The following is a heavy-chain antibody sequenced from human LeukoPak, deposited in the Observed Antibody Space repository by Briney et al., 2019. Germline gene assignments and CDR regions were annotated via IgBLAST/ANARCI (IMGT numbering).Heavy chain of an antibody. CDR2: ISSSGGTI. Sequence: GGSLRLSCAASGFTFSDYYMSWIRQAPGKGLEWVSYISSSGGTIYYADSVKGRFTISRDNAKNSLYLQMNSLRAEDTAVYYCARDQRLPPSRSSGWYGHVDYWGQGTLVTVSS. V-gene: IGHV3-11*01. CDR3: ARDQRLPPSRSSGWYGHVDY. CDR1: GFTFSDYY. J-gene: IGHJ4*02. D-gene: IGHD6-19*01.